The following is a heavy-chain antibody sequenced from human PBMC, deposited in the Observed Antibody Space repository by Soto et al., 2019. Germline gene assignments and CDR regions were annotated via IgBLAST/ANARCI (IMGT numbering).Heavy chain of an antibody. CDR3: AFCGGGNCFTRLDY. J-gene: IGHJ4*02. CDR1: GVTFSNYA. V-gene: IGHV3-23*01. CDR2: IDKSGDST. Sequence: EVQLLESGGGLVQPGGSLRLSCAPSGVTFSNYAMTWVRQAPGKGLEWVSGIDKSGDSTHYADSVKGRFTVSRDNSQNTLYLQLNSLRAEDTAVYFCAFCGGGNCFTRLDYWGQGTLVTVSS. D-gene: IGHD2-21*01.